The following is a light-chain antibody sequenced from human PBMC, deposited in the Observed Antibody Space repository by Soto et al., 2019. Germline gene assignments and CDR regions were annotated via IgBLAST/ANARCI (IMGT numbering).Light chain of an antibody. CDR2: WAS. CDR3: QQYFGDTGFT. V-gene: IGKV4-1*01. CDR1: QSVLYSSNNKNY. J-gene: IGKJ2*01. Sequence: DIVMTQSPDSLAVSLGERATINCKSSQSVLYSSNNKNYLAWYQQKPGQPPKLLIYWASTRESGVPDRFSGSGSGTDFTLTISSLQADDVAVYYCQQYFGDTGFTFGQGTRLQIK.